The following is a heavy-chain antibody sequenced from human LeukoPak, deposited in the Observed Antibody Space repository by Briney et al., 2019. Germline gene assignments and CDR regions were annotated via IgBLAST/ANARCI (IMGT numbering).Heavy chain of an antibody. J-gene: IGHJ6*02. CDR3: ARYPLFCSGGSCPKDYYYYGMDV. D-gene: IGHD2-15*01. Sequence: SQTLSLTCTVSGGSISSGDYYWSWIRQPPGKGLEWIGYIYYSGSTYYNPSLKSRVTISVDTSKNQFSLKLSSVTAADTAVYYCARYPLFCSGGSCPKDYYYYGMDVWGQGTTVTVPS. CDR2: IYYSGST. CDR1: GGSISSGDYY. V-gene: IGHV4-30-4*01.